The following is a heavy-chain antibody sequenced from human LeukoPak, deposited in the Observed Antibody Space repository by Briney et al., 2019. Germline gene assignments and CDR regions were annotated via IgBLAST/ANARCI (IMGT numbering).Heavy chain of an antibody. D-gene: IGHD2-2*01. V-gene: IGHV3-23*01. Sequence: PGGSLRLSCAASGFTFSSYAMGWVRQAPGKGLEWVSAISGSGGSTYYADSVKGRFTISRDNSKNTLYLQMNSLRAEDTAVYYCAKNPGYCSSTSCYYFDYWGQGTLVTVSS. J-gene: IGHJ4*02. CDR2: ISGSGGST. CDR3: AKNPGYCSSTSCYYFDY. CDR1: GFTFSSYA.